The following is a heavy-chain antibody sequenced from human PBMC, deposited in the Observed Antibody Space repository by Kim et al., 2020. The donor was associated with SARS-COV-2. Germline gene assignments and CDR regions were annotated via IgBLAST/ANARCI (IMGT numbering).Heavy chain of an antibody. CDR1: GFSFNSYV. CDR2: ISGSGGST. J-gene: IGHJ4*02. V-gene: IGHV3-23*01. D-gene: IGHD5-12*01. CDR3: AKDQSDGWLQLPDY. Sequence: GGSLRLSCAASGFSFNSYVMGWVRQAPGKGLEWVSGISGSGGSTYYADSVKGRFTISRDNSKNTLYLQMNSLRAEDTAVYYCAKDQSDGWLQLPDYWGQGTLVTVSS.